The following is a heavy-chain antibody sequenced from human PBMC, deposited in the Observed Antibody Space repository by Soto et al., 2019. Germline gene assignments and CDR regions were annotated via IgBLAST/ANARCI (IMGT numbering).Heavy chain of an antibody. CDR3: ARMVPLLYAGFEH. Sequence: SETLSLTCTVSGGSVSSGSYYWSWIRQPPGKGLEWIGYIYYSGSTNYNPSLKSRVTISVDASKNQFSLKLSSVTAADTAVYYCARMVPLLYAGFEHWGQGTLVTVPS. J-gene: IGHJ4*02. D-gene: IGHD2-2*02. CDR2: IYYSGST. V-gene: IGHV4-61*01. CDR1: GGSVSSGSYY.